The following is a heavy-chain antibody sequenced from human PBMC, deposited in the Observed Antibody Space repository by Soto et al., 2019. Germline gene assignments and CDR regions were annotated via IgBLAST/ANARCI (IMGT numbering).Heavy chain of an antibody. D-gene: IGHD3-10*01. J-gene: IGHJ4*02. CDR2: IIPILGIA. CDR3: ARDTWFGELLHY. CDR1: GGTFSSYT. Sequence: QVQLVQSGAEVKKPGSSVKVSCKASGGTFSSYTISWVRQAPGQGLEWMGRIIPILGIANYAQKFQGRVTITAEKPTSTAYKELSSLRPEDTAVYYCARDTWFGELLHYWGQGTLVTVSS. V-gene: IGHV1-69*08.